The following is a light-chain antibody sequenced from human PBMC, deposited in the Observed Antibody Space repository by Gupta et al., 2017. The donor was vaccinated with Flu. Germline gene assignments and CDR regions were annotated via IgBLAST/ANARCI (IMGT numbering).Light chain of an antibody. CDR2: EVS. CDR1: QRLRQSGGKTF. Sequence: NYCSGSQRLRQSGGKTFQYWYLQKPGQPQQLLIDEVSNRFSGAADRCSGSGSGTDFTLKISRVEAEDVGVYYCMRSIQPPGVTFGQGTRVEMK. J-gene: IGKJ5*01. CDR3: MRSIQPPGVT. V-gene: IGKV2D-29*01.